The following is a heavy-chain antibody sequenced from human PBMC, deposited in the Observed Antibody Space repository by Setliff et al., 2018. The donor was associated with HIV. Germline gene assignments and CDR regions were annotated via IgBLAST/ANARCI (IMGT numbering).Heavy chain of an antibody. CDR1: GFSLSTSGVC. V-gene: IGHV2-5*02. Sequence: SGPTLVNPTQTLPLTCTFSGFSLSTSGVCVGWIRQPPGKALEWLALIYWDDDKRYSPSLKSRLTITKDTSKNQVVLTMTNMDPVDTATYYCAHVLQDPPSHFYYYFYMDVWGKGTTVTVSS. CDR3: AHVLQDPPSHFYYYFYMDV. D-gene: IGHD3-3*02. J-gene: IGHJ6*03. CDR2: IYWDDDK.